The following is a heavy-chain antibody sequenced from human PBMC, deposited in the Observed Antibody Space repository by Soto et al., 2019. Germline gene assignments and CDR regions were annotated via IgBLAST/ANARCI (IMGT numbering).Heavy chain of an antibody. CDR1: GGTFSSYA. V-gene: IGHV1-69*06. J-gene: IGHJ5*02. D-gene: IGHD3-9*01. CDR3: ARECCSPLRYFDWSYPGGFDP. CDR2: IIPIFGTA. Sequence: QVQLVQSGAEVKKPGSSVKVSCKASGGTFSSYAISWVRQAPGQGLEWMGGIIPIFGTANYAQKFQGRVTITADKSTSTAYMELSSLRSEDTAVYYCARECCSPLRYFDWSYPGGFDPWGQGTLVTVSS.